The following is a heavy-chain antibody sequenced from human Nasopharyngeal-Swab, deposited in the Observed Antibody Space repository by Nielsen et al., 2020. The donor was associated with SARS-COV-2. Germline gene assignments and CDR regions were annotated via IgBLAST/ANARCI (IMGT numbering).Heavy chain of an antibody. D-gene: IGHD1-26*01. Sequence: WIRQPPGKGLEWIGEIYNTGSTNYTTSLRSRVTMSVDKSKNQFSLKLSSVTAADTAVYYCARRGLVGVTISFDYWGQGTLVTVPQ. CDR2: IYNTGST. V-gene: IGHV4-4*02. CDR3: ARRGLVGVTISFDY. J-gene: IGHJ4*02.